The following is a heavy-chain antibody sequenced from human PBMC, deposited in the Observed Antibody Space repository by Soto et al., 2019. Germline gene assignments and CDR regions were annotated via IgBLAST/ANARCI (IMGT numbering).Heavy chain of an antibody. Sequence: GGSLRLSCAASGFTFSSYSMNWVRQAPGKGLEWVSSISSSSSYIYYADSVKGRFTISRDNAKNSLYLQMNSLRAEDTAVYYCAKASRGYSYGPASWGQGTLVTVSS. V-gene: IGHV3-21*01. D-gene: IGHD5-18*01. CDR3: AKASRGYSYGPAS. CDR2: ISSSSSYI. CDR1: GFTFSSYS. J-gene: IGHJ5*02.